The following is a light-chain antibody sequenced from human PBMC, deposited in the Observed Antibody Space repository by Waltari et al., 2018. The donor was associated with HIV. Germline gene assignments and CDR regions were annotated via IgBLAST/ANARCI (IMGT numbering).Light chain of an antibody. CDR1: QSVNANF. J-gene: IGKJ2*01. V-gene: IGKV3-20*01. CDR2: GAS. CDR3: HQYGNSPST. Sequence: VLTQSPGTLSLSPGERATLSCRASQSVNANFFAWYQQRPGQAPRLLIYGASTRAPGIPDRFSGSGSGTDFTLTISRLEPEDLAVYYCHQYGNSPSTFGQGTTLDIK.